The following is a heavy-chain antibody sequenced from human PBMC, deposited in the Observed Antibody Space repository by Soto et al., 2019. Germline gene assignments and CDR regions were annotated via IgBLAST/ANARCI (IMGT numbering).Heavy chain of an antibody. V-gene: IGHV3-74*01. CDR2: INSDGTRK. D-gene: IGHD3-16*01. CDR1: GFTFSNYW. CDR3: ARAGHMNTPTPLSWFDS. Sequence: DVQLVESGGGLVQPGGSLRLSCAASGFTFSNYWMHWVRQGPGQGLEWVSRINSDGTRKNHAESVKGRLTISRDNAKKTLYLQMNSLTADDTAVYYCARAGHMNTPTPLSWFDSWCQGTLVSVSS. J-gene: IGHJ5*01.